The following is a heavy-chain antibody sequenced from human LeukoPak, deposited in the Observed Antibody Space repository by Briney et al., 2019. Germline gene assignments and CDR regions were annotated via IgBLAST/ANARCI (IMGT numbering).Heavy chain of an antibody. Sequence: ASVKVSCKASGGTFSSYAISWVRKGPGQGLEWMGRIIPIFGTANYAQKFQSRVTITTDESTSTAYMELSSLRSEDTAVYYCARGVGVVNYYYYYMDVWGKGTTVTVSS. CDR2: IIPIFGTA. CDR3: ARGVGVVNYYYYYMDV. D-gene: IGHD3-3*01. V-gene: IGHV1-69*05. CDR1: GGTFSSYA. J-gene: IGHJ6*03.